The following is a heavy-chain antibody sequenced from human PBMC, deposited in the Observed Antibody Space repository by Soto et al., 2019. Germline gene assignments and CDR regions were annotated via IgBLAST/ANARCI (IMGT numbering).Heavy chain of an antibody. Sequence: ASVNVSCKASGYTFTSYGISWVRQAPGQGPEWMGWISAYNGNTNYAQKLQGRVTMTTDTSTSTAYMELRSLRSDDTAVYYCARHEYYDSSGYYGEAFDTGAHGRRLT. CDR1: GYTFTSYG. CDR2: ISAYNGNT. J-gene: IGHJ3*02. D-gene: IGHD3-22*01. CDR3: ARHEYYDSSGYYGEAFDT. V-gene: IGHV1-18*01.